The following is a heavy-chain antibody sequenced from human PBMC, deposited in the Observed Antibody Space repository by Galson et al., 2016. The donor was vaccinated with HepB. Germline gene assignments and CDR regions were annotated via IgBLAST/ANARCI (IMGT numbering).Heavy chain of an antibody. J-gene: IGHJ4*02. CDR1: GFTFSAYA. D-gene: IGHD3-10*01. Sequence: SLRLSCAASGFTFSAYAMPWVRQVPGQGLEWVSGILDNGETTYYAGSVKGRFTISRDNFKDMLYLQMNNLRADDTAVYYCARAAQRESDFWGQGTLVIVSS. V-gene: IGHV3-23*01. CDR2: ILDNGETT. CDR3: ARAAQRESDF.